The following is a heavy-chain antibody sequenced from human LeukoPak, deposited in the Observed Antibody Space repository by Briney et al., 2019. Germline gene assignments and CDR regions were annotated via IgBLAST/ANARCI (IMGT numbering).Heavy chain of an antibody. CDR3: AREVTRKPAVGTLFFHFFDP. D-gene: IGHD6-13*01. CDR2: MFYGTMSNSGPT. V-gene: IGHV4-39*07. CDR1: GDSISSSDYY. Sequence: SETLSLTCSVSGDSISSSDYYWGWIRQPPGKGLEWIGSMFYGTMSNSGPTYFNPSLKSRVTISVDASKNQFSLKLRSVTAADTAVYYCAREVTRKPAVGTLFFHFFDPWGQGTLVTVSS. J-gene: IGHJ5*02.